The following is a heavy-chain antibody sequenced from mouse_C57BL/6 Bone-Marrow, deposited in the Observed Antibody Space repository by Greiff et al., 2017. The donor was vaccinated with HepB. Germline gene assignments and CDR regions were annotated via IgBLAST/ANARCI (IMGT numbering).Heavy chain of an antibody. D-gene: IGHD1-1*01. Sequence: EVQGVESGEGLVKPGGSLKLSCAASGFTFSSYAMSWVRQTPEKRLEWVAYISSGGDYIYSADTVKGRITISRDNARNTLYLQMSSLKSEDTAMYYCTREDYDGSRGAIDYWGQGTSVTVSS. CDR1: GFTFSSYA. CDR2: ISSGGDYI. CDR3: TREDYDGSRGAIDY. V-gene: IGHV5-9-1*02. J-gene: IGHJ4*01.